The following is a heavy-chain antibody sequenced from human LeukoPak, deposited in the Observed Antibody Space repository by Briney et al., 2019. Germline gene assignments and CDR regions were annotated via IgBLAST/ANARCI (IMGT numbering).Heavy chain of an antibody. J-gene: IGHJ3*02. CDR1: GFTFSSYA. V-gene: IGHV3-23*01. CDR3: AKDLQGNGGLGVFDI. D-gene: IGHD3-16*01. CDR2: MRGSGGQT. Sequence: GGSRGLSVAASGFTFSSYAMSWFRQAPGKGLEGVATMRGSGGQTYHADPVKGRFTISRDNSKNTVYLQMNNLRAEDTAVYHCAKDLQGNGGLGVFDIWGQGTMVTVSS.